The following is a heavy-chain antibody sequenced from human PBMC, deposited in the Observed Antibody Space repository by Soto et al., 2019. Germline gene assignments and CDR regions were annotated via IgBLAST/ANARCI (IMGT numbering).Heavy chain of an antibody. J-gene: IGHJ4*02. CDR3: AKALGELSPESYDY. Sequence: QVQLVESGGGVVQPGRSLRLSCAASGFTFSYYAMHWVRQAPGKGLEWVAVISYDGSEKYYADSVKGRFTISRDNSKNTLSLQMNSLRADDTAVYYCAKALGELSPESYDYRGQGTLITVSS. CDR1: GFTFSYYA. CDR2: ISYDGSEK. V-gene: IGHV3-30*18. D-gene: IGHD3-16*02.